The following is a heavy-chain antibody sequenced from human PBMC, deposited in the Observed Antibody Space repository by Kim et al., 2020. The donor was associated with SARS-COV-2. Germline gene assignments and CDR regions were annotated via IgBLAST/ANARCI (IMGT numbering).Heavy chain of an antibody. V-gene: IGHV4-34*01. J-gene: IGHJ4*02. Sequence: TNYTPSLKSRVTISVATSKNHFSLKLSSVTAADTAVYYCARNEYSSSLDYWGQGTLVTVSS. CDR3: ARNEYSSSLDY. CDR2: T. D-gene: IGHD6-6*01.